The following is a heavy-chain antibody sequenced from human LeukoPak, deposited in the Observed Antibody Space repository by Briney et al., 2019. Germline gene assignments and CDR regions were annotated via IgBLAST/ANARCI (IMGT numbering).Heavy chain of an antibody. V-gene: IGHV1-2*02. D-gene: IGHD3-10*01. CDR1: GGTFSSFG. CDR2: INPNSGGT. Sequence: ASVKVSCKASGGTFSSFGINWVRQAPGQGLEWMGWINPNSGGTNYAQKFQGRVTMTRDTSISTAYMELSRLRSDDTAVYYCARDGPVYGSGKTTYYYMDVWGKGTTVTISS. CDR3: ARDGPVYGSGKTTYYYMDV. J-gene: IGHJ6*03.